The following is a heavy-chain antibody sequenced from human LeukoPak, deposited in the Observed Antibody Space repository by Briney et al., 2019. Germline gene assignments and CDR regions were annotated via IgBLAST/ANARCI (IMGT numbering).Heavy chain of an antibody. J-gene: IGHJ6*02. Sequence: ASVTVSFKASGYTFTSYGISWVRQAPGQGLEWMGWISAYNGNTNYAQKLQGRVTMTTDTSTSTAYMEPRSLRSDDTAVYSCARERMRLNYGMDVWGQGTTVTVSS. CDR1: GYTFTSYG. CDR2: ISAYNGNT. CDR3: ARERMRLNYGMDV. D-gene: IGHD2/OR15-2a*01. V-gene: IGHV1-18*01.